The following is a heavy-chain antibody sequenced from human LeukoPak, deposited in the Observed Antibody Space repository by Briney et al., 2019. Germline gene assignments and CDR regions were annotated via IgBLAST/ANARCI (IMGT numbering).Heavy chain of an antibody. CDR3: ARLLGATSGLSVDY. D-gene: IGHD1-26*01. J-gene: IGHJ4*02. CDR1: VFTFSSYA. V-gene: IGHV3-64*01. CDR2: ISSDGGIT. Sequence: GGSRRLSCAASVFTFSSYAMHWFRQATGQGLEYVSSISSDGGITYYANSVRGRFTTSRDNSRNTLYLQMGSLRADDMAVYYCARLLGATSGLSVDYWGQGTLVTVSS.